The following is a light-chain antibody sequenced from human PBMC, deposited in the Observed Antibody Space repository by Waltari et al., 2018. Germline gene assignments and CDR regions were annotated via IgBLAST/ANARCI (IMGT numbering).Light chain of an antibody. CDR2: RND. CDR3: AAWDDSLGGHFV. CDR1: LSNIRANF. J-gene: IGLJ1*01. V-gene: IGLV1-47*01. Sequence: QSVLTQPPSASGTPGQSVPISCSGSLSNIRANFVYLYQQVPGTAPKILIYRNDQRPSGVPDRFSASKSGSSASLAISGLRSEDEADYFCAAWDDSLGGHFVFGTGTKVIV.